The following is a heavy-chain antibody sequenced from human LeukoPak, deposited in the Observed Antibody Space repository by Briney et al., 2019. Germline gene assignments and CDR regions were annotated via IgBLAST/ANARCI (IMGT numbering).Heavy chain of an antibody. V-gene: IGHV1-8*01. CDR3: ATCPGYSSSWLRNYYYYYMDV. J-gene: IGHJ6*03. D-gene: IGHD6-13*01. CDR2: MNPNSGNT. Sequence: ASVKVSCKASGYTFTSYDINWVRQATGQGLEWMGWMNPNSGNTGYAQKFQGRVTMTRNTSISTAYMELSSLRSEDTAVYYCATCPGYSSSWLRNYYYYYMDVWGKGTTVTVSS. CDR1: GYTFTSYD.